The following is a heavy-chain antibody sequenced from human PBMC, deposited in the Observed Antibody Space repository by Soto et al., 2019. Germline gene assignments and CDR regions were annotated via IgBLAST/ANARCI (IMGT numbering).Heavy chain of an antibody. CDR2: IYYSGST. D-gene: IGHD6-13*01. J-gene: IGHJ3*02. Sequence: PSETLSLSCTVSGGSISSYYWSWIRQPPGKGLEWIGYIYYSGSTNYNPSLKSRVTISVDTSKNQFSLKLSSVTPADTAVYYCARDPALGAFDIWGQGTMVTVSS. CDR3: ARDPALGAFDI. V-gene: IGHV4-59*01. CDR1: GGSISSYY.